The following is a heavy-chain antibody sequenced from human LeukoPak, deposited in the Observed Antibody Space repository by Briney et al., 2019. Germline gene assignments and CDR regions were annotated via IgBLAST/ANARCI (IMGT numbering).Heavy chain of an antibody. Sequence: GGPLRLSCAASGFTVSSNYMSWVRQAPGKGLEWVSVIYSGGSTYYADSVKGRFTISRDNSKNTLYLQVNSLRAEDTAVYYCASSSSSWYRGNWFDPWGQGTLVTVSS. CDR3: ASSSSSWYRGNWFDP. J-gene: IGHJ5*02. D-gene: IGHD6-13*01. CDR2: IYSGGST. V-gene: IGHV3-66*02. CDR1: GFTVSSNY.